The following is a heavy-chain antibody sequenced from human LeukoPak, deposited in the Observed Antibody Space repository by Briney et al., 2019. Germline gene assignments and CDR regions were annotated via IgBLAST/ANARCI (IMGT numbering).Heavy chain of an antibody. CDR3: RVGATEYFFAY. CDR2: ISSSGSYT. D-gene: IGHD1-26*01. CDR1: GFTFSTYS. V-gene: IGHV3-21*01. Sequence: GGSLRLSCAASGFTFSTYSMDWVRQAPGKGLEWVSSISSSGSYTYYADSVKGRFSISRDNSKNTLYLQMNSLRPEDTAVYYCRVGATEYFFAYWGQATLVTVSS. J-gene: IGHJ4*02.